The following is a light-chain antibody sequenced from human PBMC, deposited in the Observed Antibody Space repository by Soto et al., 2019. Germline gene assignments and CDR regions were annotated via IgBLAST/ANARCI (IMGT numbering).Light chain of an antibody. V-gene: IGLV1-47*01. Sequence: QSVLTQPPSASGTPGQRVTISCSGSSSNIGSNYVYWYQQLPGTAPKLLIYRNNQRPSGVPDRFSVSKSGTSASLAISGLRSEDEADYYCAAWDDSLRGWGFGGGTKLTVL. CDR1: SSNIGSNY. CDR3: AAWDDSLRGWG. J-gene: IGLJ3*02. CDR2: RNN.